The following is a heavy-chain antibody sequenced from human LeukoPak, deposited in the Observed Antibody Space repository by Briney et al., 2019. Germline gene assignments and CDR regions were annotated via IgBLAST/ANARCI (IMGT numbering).Heavy chain of an antibody. J-gene: IGHJ5*02. CDR2: IYYTGST. D-gene: IGHD1-26*01. CDR3: ARVPVNIWENRFDP. CDR1: GGSFSGYS. V-gene: IGHV4-34*01. Sequence: SETLSLTCAVYGGSFSGYSWGWIRQPPGKGLEWIGTIYYTGSTNYNPSLKSRVTISVDTSKNQFSLKLNSVTAADTAVYYCARVPVNIWENRFDPWGQGTLVTVSS.